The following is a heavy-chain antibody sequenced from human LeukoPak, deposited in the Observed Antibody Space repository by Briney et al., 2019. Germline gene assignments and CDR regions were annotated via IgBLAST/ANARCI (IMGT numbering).Heavy chain of an antibody. V-gene: IGHV3-23*01. CDR1: GFTFSNYG. Sequence: GGSLRLSCEGAGFTFSNYGMNWVRQAPGKGLEWVSRISGSGSSAGGGRTYYADSVKGRLTISRDNSKNTLYLQMNSLRAEDTAVYYCAKERSSSFDYWGQGTLVTVSS. D-gene: IGHD6-13*01. CDR2: ISGSGSSAGGGRT. J-gene: IGHJ4*02. CDR3: AKERSSSFDY.